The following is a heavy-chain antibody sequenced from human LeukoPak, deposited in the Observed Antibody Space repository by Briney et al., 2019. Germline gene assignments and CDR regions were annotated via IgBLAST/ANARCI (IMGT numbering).Heavy chain of an antibody. CDR3: AKSGVVAAPFDL. CDR2: VNPNSGGT. CDR1: GYIFTDYY. D-gene: IGHD2-15*01. J-gene: IGHJ2*01. Sequence: ASVKVSCKASGYIFTDYYIHWVRQAPGQGLEWMGWVNPNSGGTNYAQEVQGRVTMTRDTSINTAYVELSRLTSDDTAVYYCAKSGVVAAPFDLWGRGTLVTVST. V-gene: IGHV1-2*02.